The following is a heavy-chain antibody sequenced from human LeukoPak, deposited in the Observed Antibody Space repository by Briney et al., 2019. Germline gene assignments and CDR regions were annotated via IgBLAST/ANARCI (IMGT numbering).Heavy chain of an antibody. CDR3: ATNYGSGTN. Sequence: VASVKVSCKASGGTFSSYAISWVRQAPGQGLEWMGGIIPIFGTANYAQKFQGRVTITADESTSTAYMELSNLRSEDTAVYYCATNYGSGTNWGQGTLVTVSS. J-gene: IGHJ4*02. D-gene: IGHD3-10*01. CDR2: IIPIFGTA. V-gene: IGHV1-69*13. CDR1: GGTFSSYA.